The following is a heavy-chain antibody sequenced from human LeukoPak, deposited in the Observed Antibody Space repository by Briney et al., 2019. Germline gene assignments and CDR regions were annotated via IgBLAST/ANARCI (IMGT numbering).Heavy chain of an antibody. CDR1: AFIFSSYS. CDR3: ARDSHAGWKLGMGPDY. D-gene: IGHD7-27*01. Sequence: GGSLRLSCAASAFIFSSYSMNWVRQAPGKGLEWVSYISSSSSTIYYADSVKGRFTISRDNAKNSLYLQMNSLRAEDTAVYYCARDSHAGWKLGMGPDYWGQGTLVTVSS. V-gene: IGHV3-48*04. CDR2: ISSSSSTI. J-gene: IGHJ4*02.